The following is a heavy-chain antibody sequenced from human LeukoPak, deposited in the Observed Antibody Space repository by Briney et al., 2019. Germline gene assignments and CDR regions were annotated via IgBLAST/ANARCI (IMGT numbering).Heavy chain of an antibody. Sequence: PSETLSLTCTVSGGSISSYYWSWIRQPPGKGLEWIGYIYYSGSTNYNPSLKSRVTISVDTSKNQFSLKLSSVTAADTAVYYCARREGDGYNSRWGQGTLVTVSS. CDR1: GGSISSYY. CDR2: IYYSGST. V-gene: IGHV4-59*08. D-gene: IGHD5-24*01. CDR3: ARREGDGYNSR. J-gene: IGHJ4*02.